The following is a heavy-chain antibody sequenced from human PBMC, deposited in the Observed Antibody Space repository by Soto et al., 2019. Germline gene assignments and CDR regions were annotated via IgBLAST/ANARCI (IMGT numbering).Heavy chain of an antibody. D-gene: IGHD6-6*01. Sequence: EVQLLESGGGLVQPGGSLRLSCAASVFTFTTYAMTWVRQAPGKGLEWVSAISGSGGSTYYADSVKGRFTISRDNSKNMLYLQMNSLRAEDTAVYYCAKNWDTTFSSSSHWGQGTLVTVSS. J-gene: IGHJ4*02. CDR1: VFTFTTYA. CDR3: AKNWDTTFSSSSH. CDR2: ISGSGGST. V-gene: IGHV3-23*01.